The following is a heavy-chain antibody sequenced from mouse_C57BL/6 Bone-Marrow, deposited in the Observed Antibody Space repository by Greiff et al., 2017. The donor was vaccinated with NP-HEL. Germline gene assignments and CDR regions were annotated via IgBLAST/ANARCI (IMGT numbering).Heavy chain of an antibody. V-gene: IGHV1-18*01. J-gene: IGHJ2*01. CDR3: ARRYYGSSGGFDY. CDR2: INPNNGGT. D-gene: IGHD1-1*01. Sequence: VQLKESGPELVKPGASVKIPCKASGYTFTDYNMDWVKQSHGKSLEWIGDINPNNGGTISNQKFKGKATLTVAKSSSTAYMGLRSLTSEDTAVYYWARRYYGSSGGFDYWGQGTTLTVSS. CDR1: GYTFTDYN.